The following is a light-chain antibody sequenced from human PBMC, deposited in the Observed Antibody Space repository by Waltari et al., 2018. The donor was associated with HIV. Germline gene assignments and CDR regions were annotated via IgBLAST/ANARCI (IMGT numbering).Light chain of an antibody. CDR3: AAWDDSLNGPGVV. Sequence: QSVLTQPPSASGTPGQRVTISCSGSSSNIGSNTVNWYQQLPGTAPKLLIYSNNQRPSGVPDRVSGSKSGAAASLAISGLQSEDEADYDCAAWDDSLNGPGVVFGGGTKLTDL. CDR1: SSNIGSNT. CDR2: SNN. V-gene: IGLV1-44*01. J-gene: IGLJ2*01.